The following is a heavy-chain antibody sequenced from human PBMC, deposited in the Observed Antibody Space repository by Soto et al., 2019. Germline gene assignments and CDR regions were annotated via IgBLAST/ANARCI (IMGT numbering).Heavy chain of an antibody. CDR2: ISAYNGNT. D-gene: IGHD4-17*01. CDR1: GYTFTSYG. Sequence: VKVSCKASGYTFTSYGISWVRQAPGQGLEWMGWISAYNGNTNYAQKLQGRVTMTTDTSTSTAYMELRSLRSDDTAVYYCARVDYGDYARWAFDIWGQGTMVTVSS. CDR3: ARVDYGDYARWAFDI. J-gene: IGHJ3*02. V-gene: IGHV1-18*01.